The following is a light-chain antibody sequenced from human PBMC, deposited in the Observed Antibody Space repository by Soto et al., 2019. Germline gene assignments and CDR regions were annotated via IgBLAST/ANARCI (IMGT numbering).Light chain of an antibody. V-gene: IGLV2-8*01. CDR2: EVS. CDR1: ISDVGGYNY. Sequence: QCVLSQPASVSGSPGQSITISCTGTISDVGGYNYVSWYQQHPGKAPKPMIYEVSKRPSGVPDRFSGSKSGNTASLTVSGLQAEDEADYYCSSYAGSSNVFGTGTKVTV. J-gene: IGLJ1*01. CDR3: SSYAGSSNV.